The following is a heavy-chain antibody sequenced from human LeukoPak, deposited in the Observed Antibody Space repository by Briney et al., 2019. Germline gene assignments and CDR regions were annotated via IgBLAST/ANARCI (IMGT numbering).Heavy chain of an antibody. CDR3: ARASRQLDY. D-gene: IGHD6-19*01. V-gene: IGHV4-38-2*02. Sequence: SETLSLTCTVSGYSISSGYYWGWIRQPPGKGLEWIGSIYHSGSTYYNPSLKSRVTISVDTSKNQFSLKLSSVTAADTAVYYCARASRQLDYWGQGTLVTVSS. CDR2: IYHSGST. CDR1: GYSISSGYY. J-gene: IGHJ4*02.